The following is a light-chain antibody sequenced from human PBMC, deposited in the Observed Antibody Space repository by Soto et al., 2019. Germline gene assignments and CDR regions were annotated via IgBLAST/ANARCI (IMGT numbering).Light chain of an antibody. Sequence: DIVMTPSPASLALSLGERATINCKSSRRVFYSSYAKNYLAWYQQRPGQPPKLLIYWASTRESGVPERFSGSGSGTDYTLTITSLQAEDVAVYYCQQYESTPPTFGEGTKLEIK. CDR2: WAS. CDR1: RRVFYSSYAKNY. V-gene: IGKV4-1*01. J-gene: IGKJ2*01. CDR3: QQYESTPPT.